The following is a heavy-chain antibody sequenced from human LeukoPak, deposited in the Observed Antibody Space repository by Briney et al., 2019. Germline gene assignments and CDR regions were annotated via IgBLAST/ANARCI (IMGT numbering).Heavy chain of an antibody. V-gene: IGHV1-2*02. CDR2: INPNSGGT. Sequence: GASVKVSCKASGYTFTGYYMHWVRQAPGQGLEWMGWINPNSGGTNYAQKFQGRVTMTRDTSISTAYMELSRLRSDDTAVYYCATLDIVVVPAAPKINWFDPWGQGTLVTVSS. D-gene: IGHD2-2*01. CDR3: ATLDIVVVPAAPKINWFDP. J-gene: IGHJ5*02. CDR1: GYTFTGYY.